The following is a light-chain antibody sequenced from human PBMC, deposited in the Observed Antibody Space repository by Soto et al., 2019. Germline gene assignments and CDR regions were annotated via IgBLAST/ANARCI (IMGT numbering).Light chain of an antibody. V-gene: IGKV3-15*01. CDR3: QQYNSWPPA. CDR1: QSVSGN. CDR2: GAS. J-gene: IGKJ1*01. Sequence: EIQMTQSPSTLSVSPGERATLSCRASQSVSGNLAWYQQKPGQAPRLLIYGASTRATAIPARFSGSGSGTEFTLTISSLQSEDFVVYYCQQYNSWPPAFGQGTKVEIK.